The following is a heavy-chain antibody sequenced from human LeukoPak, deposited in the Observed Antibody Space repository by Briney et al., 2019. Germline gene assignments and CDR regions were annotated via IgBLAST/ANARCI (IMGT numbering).Heavy chain of an antibody. CDR3: ARSYSGSYPNFDY. CDR1: GGSISGYY. Sequence: SETLSLTCTVSGGSISGYYWSWIRQPPGNGLEWIGGSTNYNPSLKSRVTISVDMSKNQFSLRLSSVTAADTAVYYCARSYSGSYPNFDYWGQGTLVTVSS. V-gene: IGHV4-59*01. D-gene: IGHD1-26*01. CDR2: GST. J-gene: IGHJ4*02.